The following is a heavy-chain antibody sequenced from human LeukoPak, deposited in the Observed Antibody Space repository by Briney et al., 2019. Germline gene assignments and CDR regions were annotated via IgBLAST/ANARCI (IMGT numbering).Heavy chain of an antibody. CDR1: GYSFTSYW. CDR3: ARHPYYYGSGSPIDY. V-gene: IGHV5-51*01. Sequence: GESLKISCKGSGYSFTSYWIGWVRQMPGKGREWMGMIYPGDSDTRYSPSFQGQVTISADKSISTAYLQWSSLKASDTAMYYCARHPYYYGSGSPIDYWGQGTLVTVSS. J-gene: IGHJ4*02. D-gene: IGHD3-10*01. CDR2: IYPGDSDT.